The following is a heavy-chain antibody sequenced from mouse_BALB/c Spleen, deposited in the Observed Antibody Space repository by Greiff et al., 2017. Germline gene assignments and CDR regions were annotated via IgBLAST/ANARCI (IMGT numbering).Heavy chain of an antibody. Sequence: VKLVESGPGLVAPSQSLSITCTVAGFSLTSYGVHWVRQPPGKGLEWLGVIWAGGSTNYNSALMSRLSISKDNSKSQVFLKMNSLQTDDTAMYYCATTLLQGDAMDYWGQGTSVTVSS. V-gene: IGHV2-9*02. J-gene: IGHJ4*01. CDR3: ATTLLQGDAMDY. CDR2: IWAGGST. CDR1: GFSLTSYG. D-gene: IGHD1-1*01.